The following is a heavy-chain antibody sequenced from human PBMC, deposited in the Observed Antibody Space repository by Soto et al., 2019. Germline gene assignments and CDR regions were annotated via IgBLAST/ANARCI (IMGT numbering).Heavy chain of an antibody. CDR3: ARDYGDY. J-gene: IGHJ4*02. D-gene: IGHD4-17*01. CDR1: GFTFSSYA. Sequence: QVKLVESGGGVVQPGRSLRLSCSASGFTFSSYAMHWVRQAPGKGLEWVAVISYDGSNKYYADSVKGRFTISRDNSKNTLYLQMNSLRAEDTAVYYCARDYGDYWGQGTLVTVSS. CDR2: ISYDGSNK. V-gene: IGHV3-30-3*01.